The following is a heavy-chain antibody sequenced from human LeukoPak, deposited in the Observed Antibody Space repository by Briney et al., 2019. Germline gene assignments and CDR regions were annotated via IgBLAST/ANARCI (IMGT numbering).Heavy chain of an antibody. Sequence: PGGSLRPSCAASGFTFSSYSMNWVRQAPGKGLEWVSYISSSSSTIYYADSVKGRFTISRDNAKNSLYLQMNSLRDEDTAVYYCARDRRETLNFHFDYWGQGTLVTVSS. D-gene: IGHD1-1*01. J-gene: IGHJ4*02. CDR2: ISSSSSTI. V-gene: IGHV3-48*02. CDR1: GFTFSSYS. CDR3: ARDRRETLNFHFDY.